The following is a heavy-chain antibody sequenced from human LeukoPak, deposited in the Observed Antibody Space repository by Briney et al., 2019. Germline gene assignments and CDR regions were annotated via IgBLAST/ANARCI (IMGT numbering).Heavy chain of an antibody. J-gene: IGHJ4*02. CDR3: ARDGVEMATIPFDY. CDR1: GYTFTDYY. V-gene: IGHV1-2*02. Sequence: ASVKVSCKAFGYTFTDYYMHWVRQAPGQGLEWMGWINPNSGGTNYAQKFQGRVTMTRDTSISTAYMELSRLRSDDTAVYCCARDGVEMATIPFDYWGQGTLVTVSS. CDR2: INPNSGGT. D-gene: IGHD5-24*01.